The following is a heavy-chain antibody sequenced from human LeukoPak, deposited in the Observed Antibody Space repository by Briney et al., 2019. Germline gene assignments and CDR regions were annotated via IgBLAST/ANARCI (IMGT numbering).Heavy chain of an antibody. Sequence: GRSLRLSCAASGFTFSDYYMSWIRQAPGKGLEWVSYISNSGSTLYYADSVKGRFTISRDNAKNSLYLQMNSLRAEDTAVYYCARDHSLRWNGFSWFDPWVQGALVSVCS. J-gene: IGHJ5*02. CDR1: GFTFSDYY. CDR2: ISNSGSTL. D-gene: IGHD1-1*01. CDR3: ARDHSLRWNGFSWFDP. V-gene: IGHV3-11*01.